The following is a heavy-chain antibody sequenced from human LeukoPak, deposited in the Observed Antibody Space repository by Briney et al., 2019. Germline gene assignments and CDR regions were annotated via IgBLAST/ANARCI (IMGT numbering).Heavy chain of an antibody. J-gene: IGHJ5*02. CDR1: GFTFSSHR. CDR2: ISSSGSPT. Sequence: GGSLRLSCAASGFTFSSHRMNWVRQAPGKGLEWISYISSSGSPTYYADSVKGRFTISRDNAKNSLSLQMNSLRAEDTAVYYCARGGSRYDSSGYYPWGQGTLVTVSS. D-gene: IGHD3-22*01. CDR3: ARGGSRYDSSGYYP. V-gene: IGHV3-48*04.